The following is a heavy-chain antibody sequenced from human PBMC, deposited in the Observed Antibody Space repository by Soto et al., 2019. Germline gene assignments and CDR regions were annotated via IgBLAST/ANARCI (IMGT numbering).Heavy chain of an antibody. CDR2: IYYSGST. Sequence: TLSLTCTVSGGSISSGDYYWSWIRQPPGRGLEWIGYIYYSGSTYYNPSLKSRVTISVDTSKNQFSLKLSSVTAADTAVYYCARGVAAALQFDYWGQGTLVTVSS. CDR3: ARGVAAALQFDY. J-gene: IGHJ4*02. D-gene: IGHD6-13*01. CDR1: GGSISSGDYY. V-gene: IGHV4-30-4*01.